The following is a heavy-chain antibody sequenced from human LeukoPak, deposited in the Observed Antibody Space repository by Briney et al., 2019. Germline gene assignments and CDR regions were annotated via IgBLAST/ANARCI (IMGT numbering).Heavy chain of an antibody. D-gene: IGHD1-26*01. CDR2: INAGNGNT. J-gene: IGHJ4*02. CDR3: ARDRDGSYLDY. V-gene: IGHV1-3*01. Sequence: ASVTVSCTASGYAFTSYAMHWVRQAPGQRLEWMGWINAGNGNTKYSQKFQGRVTITRDTSASTAYMELSSLRSEDTAVYYGARDRDGSYLDYWGQGTLVTVSS. CDR1: GYAFTSYA.